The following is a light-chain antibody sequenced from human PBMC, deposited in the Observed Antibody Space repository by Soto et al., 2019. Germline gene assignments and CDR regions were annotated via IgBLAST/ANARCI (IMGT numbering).Light chain of an antibody. CDR2: GAS. Sequence: DIQMTQSPSSLSASVGDRVTVTCQASQDLSNDLNWYQQKPGKAPKLPIYGASNLETGVPSRFSGSGSGTDFTFTISSLQPEDLATYYCQQYHDLPYTFGQGTKLDIE. V-gene: IGKV1-33*01. J-gene: IGKJ2*01. CDR3: QQYHDLPYT. CDR1: QDLSND.